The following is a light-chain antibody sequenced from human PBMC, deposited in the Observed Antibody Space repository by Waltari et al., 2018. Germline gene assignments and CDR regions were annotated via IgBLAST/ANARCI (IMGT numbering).Light chain of an antibody. Sequence: QSVLTQPPSVSAAPGQKVTISCSGSSSNIGNDYVSWYQQLPGTAPKLFIYENNKRPSGIPDRFSGSKSGTSATLGITGRQTGDEAEYYCGTWDTSLSALIFGGGTKLTVL. CDR1: SSNIGNDY. CDR3: GTWDTSLSALI. CDR2: ENN. J-gene: IGLJ2*01. V-gene: IGLV1-51*02.